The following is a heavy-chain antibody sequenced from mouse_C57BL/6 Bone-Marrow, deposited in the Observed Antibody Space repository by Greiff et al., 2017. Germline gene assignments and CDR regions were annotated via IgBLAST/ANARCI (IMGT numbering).Heavy chain of an antibody. CDR1: GYTFTSYW. J-gene: IGHJ3*01. CDR2: IDPSDSYT. V-gene: IGHV1-50*01. CDR3: ASTLAWFAY. Sequence: QVQLQQPGAELVKPGASVKLSCKASGYTFTSYWMQWVKQRPGQGLEWIGEIDPSDSYTNYNQKFKGKATLTVDTSSSTAYMQLSSLTSEDSAVYYCASTLAWFAYWGQGTLVTVSA.